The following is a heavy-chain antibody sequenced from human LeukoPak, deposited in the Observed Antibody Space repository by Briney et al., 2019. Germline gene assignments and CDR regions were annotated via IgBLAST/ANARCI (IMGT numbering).Heavy chain of an antibody. CDR2: ISGSGGST. CDR3: EPLDPRG. J-gene: IGHJ4*02. Sequence: QTGGSLRLSCAAPGFTLSSYARTWFPQPPGKGLEWVSAISGSGGSTYYADSVKGRFTISRDNSKNPLYLQMNSLRAEDTAVYYCEPLDPRGGGQGTLVTVSS. V-gene: IGHV3-23*01. CDR1: GFTLSSYA.